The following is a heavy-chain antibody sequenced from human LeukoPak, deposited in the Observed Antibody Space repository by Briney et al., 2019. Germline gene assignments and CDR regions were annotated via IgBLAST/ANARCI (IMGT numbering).Heavy chain of an antibody. D-gene: IGHD3-10*01. Sequence: SETLSLTCTVSGGSISSGGYYWSWIRQHPGKGLEWIGYIYYSGSTYYNPSLKSRVTISVDTSKNQFSLKLSSVTAADTAVYYCARDVYYGSGSTSWGQGTLVTVSS. J-gene: IGHJ5*02. V-gene: IGHV4-31*03. CDR3: ARDVYYGSGSTS. CDR2: IYYSGST. CDR1: GGSISSGGYY.